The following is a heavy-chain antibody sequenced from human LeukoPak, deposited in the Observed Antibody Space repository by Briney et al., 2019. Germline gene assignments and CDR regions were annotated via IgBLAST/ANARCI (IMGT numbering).Heavy chain of an antibody. CDR2: ISANGDST. CDR1: GFTFSTYA. Sequence: PGGSLRLSCSASGFTFSTYAMHWVRQAPGKGLEYVSVISANGDSTYYADSVKGRFTISRDNSKNTLYLQMNSLRVADTAVYYCVKRGMAAGDYYFHYWGQGTLVTVSS. CDR3: VKRGMAAGDYYFHY. D-gene: IGHD6-13*01. V-gene: IGHV3-64D*06. J-gene: IGHJ4*02.